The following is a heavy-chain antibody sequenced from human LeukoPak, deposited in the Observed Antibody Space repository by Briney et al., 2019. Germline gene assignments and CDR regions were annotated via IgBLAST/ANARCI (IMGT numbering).Heavy chain of an antibody. Sequence: GASVKISCKASGYNIISYGMNWVRHDPGQGLEWIGWIISYNGNTNYAQRPQGSVTMTTDTSTSTASNVLKSLLTHDTTGTYYGRGPYYNAWSGYPDYSGQGTLVTVSS. CDR2: IISYNGNT. D-gene: IGHD3-3*01. J-gene: IGHJ4*02. CDR3: GRGPYYNAWSGYPDY. V-gene: IGHV1-18*01. CDR1: GYNIISYG.